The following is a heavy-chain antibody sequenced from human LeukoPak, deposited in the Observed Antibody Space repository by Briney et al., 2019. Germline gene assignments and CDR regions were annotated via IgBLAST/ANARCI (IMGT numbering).Heavy chain of an antibody. Sequence: PSGTLSLTCTVSGGSISSYYWSWIRQPPGKGLEWIGYIYYSGSTNYNPSLKSRVTISVDTSKNQFSLKLSSVTAADTAVYYCARVRKDAYYGMDVWGQGTTVTVSS. V-gene: IGHV4-59*01. CDR2: IYYSGST. J-gene: IGHJ6*02. CDR3: ARVRKDAYYGMDV. CDR1: GGSISSYY.